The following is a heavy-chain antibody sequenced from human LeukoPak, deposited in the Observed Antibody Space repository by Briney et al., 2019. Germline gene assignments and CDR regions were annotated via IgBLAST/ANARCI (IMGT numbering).Heavy chain of an antibody. V-gene: IGHV4-30-4*01. D-gene: IGHD3-22*01. Sequence: SETPSPTSTLSLGSPTTVDFYCSWIRQPPGKGLEWIGYIYYSGSTYYNPSLKSRVTISVDTSKNQFSLKLSSVTAADTAVYYCASYYYEYWFDPWGQRTLVTVSS. CDR1: LGSPTTVDFY. CDR2: IYYSGST. CDR3: ASYYYEYWFDP. J-gene: IGHJ5*02.